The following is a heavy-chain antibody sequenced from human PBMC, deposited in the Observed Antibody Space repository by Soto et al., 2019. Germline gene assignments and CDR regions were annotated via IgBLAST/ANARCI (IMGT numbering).Heavy chain of an antibody. D-gene: IGHD6-19*01. Sequence: PGGSLRLSCSASGFTFSSYAMHGVRQAPGKGLEYASGISGNGGTTYYVDSVKGRFIISRDNSKNTLYLQMTSLKTEDTAVYYCVKDPGAVTGDEYFQHWGLGTLVTVSS. CDR2: ISGNGGTT. CDR1: GFTFSSYA. V-gene: IGHV3-64D*06. CDR3: VKDPGAVTGDEYFQH. J-gene: IGHJ1*01.